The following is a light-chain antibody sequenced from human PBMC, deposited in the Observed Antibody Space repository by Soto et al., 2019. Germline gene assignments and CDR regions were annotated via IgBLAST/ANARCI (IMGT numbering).Light chain of an antibody. CDR3: MQTAQFPLT. CDR1: QSLVHTNGNTY. V-gene: IGKV2-24*01. Sequence: DIVMTQTPLSSPVTLGQPASISCRSSQSLVHTNGNTYLSWLQQRPGQAPRLLLYEVSRRLSGVPDRFSGSGAGTDFTLKISRVEVEDVGVYYCMQTAQFPLTFGGGTKVEIK. J-gene: IGKJ4*01. CDR2: EVS.